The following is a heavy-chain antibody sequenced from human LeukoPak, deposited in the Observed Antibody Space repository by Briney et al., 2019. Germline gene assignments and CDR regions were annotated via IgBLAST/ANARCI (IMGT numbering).Heavy chain of an antibody. CDR1: GGTFSSYA. V-gene: IGHV1-69*05. CDR2: IIPIFGTA. CDR3: ASTYYYDSSGFFSHR. J-gene: IGHJ4*02. D-gene: IGHD3-22*01. Sequence: ASVKVSCKASGGTFSSYAISWVRQAPGQGLEWMGRIIPIFGTANYAQKFQGRVTITTDESTSTAYMELSSLRSEDTPVYYCASTYYYDSSGFFSHRWGQGTLVTVSS.